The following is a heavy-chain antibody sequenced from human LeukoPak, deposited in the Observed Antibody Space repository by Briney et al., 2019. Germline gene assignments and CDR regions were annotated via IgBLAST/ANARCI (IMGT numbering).Heavy chain of an antibody. Sequence: ASVKVSCKASGYTFTGYYMHWVRQAPGQGLEWMGWINPNSGDTNYAQMFQGRVTMTRDTSISTAYMELSRLRSDDTAVYYCARDESTTGTTPFEDYWGQGTLVTVSS. V-gene: IGHV1-2*02. CDR3: ARDESTTGTTPFEDY. J-gene: IGHJ4*02. D-gene: IGHD1-1*01. CDR2: INPNSGDT. CDR1: GYTFTGYY.